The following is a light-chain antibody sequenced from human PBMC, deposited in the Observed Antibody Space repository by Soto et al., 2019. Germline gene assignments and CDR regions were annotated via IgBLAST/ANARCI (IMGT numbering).Light chain of an antibody. CDR3: QQYNDYSPWT. CDR1: QSINIW. V-gene: IGKV1-5*03. J-gene: IGKJ1*01. Sequence: DIQMTQSPSTLSASVGDRVTITCRASQSINIWLAWYQQKPGKAPKLLIYKAASLERGVPSRFXGSGSGKEFTLTISGLQPDDFATYYCQQYNDYSPWTFGQGTKVEIK. CDR2: KAA.